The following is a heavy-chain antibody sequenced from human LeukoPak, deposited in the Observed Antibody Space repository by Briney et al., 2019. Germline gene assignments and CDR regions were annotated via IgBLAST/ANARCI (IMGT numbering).Heavy chain of an antibody. CDR3: ARDEYYYGSGSHFFDY. D-gene: IGHD3-10*01. CDR2: IYTSGST. CDR1: GGSISSYY. V-gene: IGHV4-4*07. J-gene: IGHJ4*02. Sequence: KASETLSLTCTVSGGSISSYYWSWIRQPAGKGLEWIGRIYTSGSTNYNPSLKSRVTMSVDTSKNQFSLKLSSVTAADTAVYYCARDEYYYGSGSHFFDYWGQGTLVTVSS.